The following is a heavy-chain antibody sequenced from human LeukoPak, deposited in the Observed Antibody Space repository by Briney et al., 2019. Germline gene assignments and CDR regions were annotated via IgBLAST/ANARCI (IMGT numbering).Heavy chain of an antibody. V-gene: IGHV4-34*01. CDR1: GGSFSGYY. CDR3: ARVEVTDDY. D-gene: IGHD1-1*01. Sequence: PSETLSLTCAVYGGSFSGYYWSWIRQPPGKGLEWIGEINHSGSTNYNPSLKSRVTISVDTSKNQFSLKLSSVTAADTAVYYCARVEVTDDYWGQRTLVTVSS. J-gene: IGHJ4*02. CDR2: INHSGST.